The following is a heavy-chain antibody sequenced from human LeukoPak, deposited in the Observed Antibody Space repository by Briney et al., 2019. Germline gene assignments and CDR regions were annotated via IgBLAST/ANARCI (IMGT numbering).Heavy chain of an antibody. CDR2: MNPNSGYT. J-gene: IGHJ5*02. V-gene: IGHV1-8*01. Sequence: GASVKVSCQASGYTFTSYDINWLRQAPGQRLEWMGWMNPNSGYTGYAREFQGRVTMTRDTSISTAYMELSSLRSEDTAIYYCVKGATSRSGWYWFDPWGQGTLVTVSS. D-gene: IGHD6-19*01. CDR3: VKGATSRSGWYWFDP. CDR1: GYTFTSYD.